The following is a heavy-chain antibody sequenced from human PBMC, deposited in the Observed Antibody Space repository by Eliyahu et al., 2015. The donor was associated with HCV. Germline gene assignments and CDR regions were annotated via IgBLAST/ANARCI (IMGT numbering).Heavy chain of an antibody. CDR2: IRHDGSNK. D-gene: IGHD6-19*01. V-gene: IGHV3-33*08. CDR3: ARDASPPTSIAVADNWFDP. J-gene: IGHJ5*02. CDR1: GGSFSGYY. Sequence: QVQLQQWGAGLLKPSETLSLTCAVYGGSFSGYYWRGVRQPPGKGLXWVAVIRHDGSNKYYADSVKGRFTISRDNSKNTLYLQMNSLRAEDTAVYYCARDASPPTSIAVADNWFDPWGQGTLVTVSS.